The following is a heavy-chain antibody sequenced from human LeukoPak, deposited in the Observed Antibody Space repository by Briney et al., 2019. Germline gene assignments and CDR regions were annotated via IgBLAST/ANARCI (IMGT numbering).Heavy chain of an antibody. CDR1: GFTFSSYT. V-gene: IGHV3-21*01. CDR3: ARDLTRFDA. J-gene: IGHJ5*02. Sequence: PGGSLRLSCAASGFTFSSYTMNWVRQAPGKGPEWVSSITSSSSYIYYADSVKGRFTISRDNARNSLYLQMNSLRAEDTALYYCARDLTRFDAWGQGILVTVSS. D-gene: IGHD3-10*01. CDR2: ITSSSSYI.